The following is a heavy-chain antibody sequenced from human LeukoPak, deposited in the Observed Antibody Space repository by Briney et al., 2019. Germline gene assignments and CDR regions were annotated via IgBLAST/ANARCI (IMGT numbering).Heavy chain of an antibody. CDR1: GYTFTSYY. D-gene: IGHD3-22*01. CDR2: INPSGGST. V-gene: IGHV1-46*01. CDR3: ARDTYNYDSSGYPTYYFDY. J-gene: IGHJ4*02. Sequence: ASVKVSCKASGYTFTSYYMHWVRQAPGQGLEWMGIINPSGGSTSYAQKFQGRVTMTRDTSTSTVYMELSSLRSEDTAEYYCARDTYNYDSSGYPTYYFDYWGQGTLVTVSS.